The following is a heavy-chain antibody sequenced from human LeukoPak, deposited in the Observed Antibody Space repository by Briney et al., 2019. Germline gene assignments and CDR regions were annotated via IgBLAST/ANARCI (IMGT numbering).Heavy chain of an antibody. Sequence: PSETLSLTCAVYGGSFSGYYWSWIRQPPGKGLEWIGEINHSGSTNYNPSLKSRVTISVDTSRNQISLKLSSVTAADTAVYYCATNPEGYCRSSGCYGEAPWGQGTLVTVSS. CDR3: ATNPEGYCRSSGCYGEAP. CDR2: INHSGST. D-gene: IGHD2-2*01. V-gene: IGHV4-34*01. J-gene: IGHJ5*02. CDR1: GGSFSGYY.